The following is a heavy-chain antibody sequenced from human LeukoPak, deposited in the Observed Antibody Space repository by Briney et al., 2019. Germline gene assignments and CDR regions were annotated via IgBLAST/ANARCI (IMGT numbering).Heavy chain of an antibody. CDR2: IYTSGST. CDR1: GGSISSYY. V-gene: IGHV4-4*07. CDR3: ARHGAYCSSTSCYTDYYYMDV. D-gene: IGHD2-2*02. J-gene: IGHJ6*03. Sequence: SETLSLTCTVSGGSISSYYWSWIRQPAGKGLEWIGRIYTSGSTNYNPSLKSRVTMSVDTSKNQFSLKLSSVTAADTAVYYCARHGAYCSSTSCYTDYYYMDVWGKGTTVTVSS.